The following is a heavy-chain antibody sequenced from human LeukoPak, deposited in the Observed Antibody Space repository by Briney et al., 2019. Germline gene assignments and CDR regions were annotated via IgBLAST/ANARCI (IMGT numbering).Heavy chain of an antibody. CDR2: ISGNGGRT. CDR1: GFTFSSYA. J-gene: IGHJ4*02. Sequence: GGSLRLSCVASGFTFSSYAMSWVRQAPGKGREWVSVISGNGGRTSYADSVKGRFTISRDNSKNTLYLQMNSLRAEDTAVYYCAKLAGWGQAPDYWGQGTLVTVSS. V-gene: IGHV3-23*01. D-gene: IGHD6-19*01. CDR3: AKLAGWGQAPDY.